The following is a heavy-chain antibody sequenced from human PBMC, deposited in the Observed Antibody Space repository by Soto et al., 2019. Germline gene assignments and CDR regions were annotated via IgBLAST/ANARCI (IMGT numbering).Heavy chain of an antibody. CDR3: ARLRGCSGGSCYFPGVYNWFDP. J-gene: IGHJ5*02. V-gene: IGHV1-8*01. Sequence: ASVKVSCKASGYTFTSYDINWVRQATGQGLEWMGWMNPNSGNTGYAQKLQGRVTMTRNTSISTAYMELSSLRSEDTAVYYCARLRGCSGGSCYFPGVYNWFDPWGQGTLVTVSS. CDR1: GYTFTSYD. CDR2: MNPNSGNT. D-gene: IGHD2-15*01.